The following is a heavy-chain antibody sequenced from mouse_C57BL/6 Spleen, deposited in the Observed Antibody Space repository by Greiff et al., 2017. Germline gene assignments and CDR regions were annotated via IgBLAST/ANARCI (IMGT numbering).Heavy chain of an antibody. CDR2: INPSNGGT. CDR3: ARSRSGYGSSFWYFDV. Sequence: VQLQQPGTELVKPGASVKLSCKASGYTFTSYWMHWVKQRPGQGLEWIGNINPSNGGTNYNEKFKSKATLTVDKSSSTAYMQLSSLTSEDSAVYYCARSRSGYGSSFWYFDVWGTGTTVTVSS. D-gene: IGHD1-1*01. CDR1: GYTFTSYW. V-gene: IGHV1-53*01. J-gene: IGHJ1*03.